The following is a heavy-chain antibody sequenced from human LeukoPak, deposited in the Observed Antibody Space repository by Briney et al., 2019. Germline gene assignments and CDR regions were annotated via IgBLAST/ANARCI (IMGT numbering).Heavy chain of an antibody. V-gene: IGHV1-8*01. CDR2: MKPDSADT. CDR3: ARGPPESTSSDY. CDR1: GYTFTIFD. J-gene: IGHJ4*02. D-gene: IGHD2-2*01. Sequence: GASVKVSCKASGYTFTIFDINCLRHSTGQGLEWMGWMKPDSADTGYAQKFQGRVTMTRNTSISTAYMELTSLTSEATAVYYCARGPPESTSSDYWGQGTLVTVSS.